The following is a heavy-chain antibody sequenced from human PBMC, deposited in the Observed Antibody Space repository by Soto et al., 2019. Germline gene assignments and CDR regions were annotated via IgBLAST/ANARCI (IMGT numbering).Heavy chain of an antibody. CDR2: ISGSGGST. J-gene: IGHJ4*02. CDR1: GFTFSSYA. D-gene: IGHD3-10*01. CDR3: AKVLVQYYYGSGSTLTYYFDY. Sequence: LRLSCAASGFTFSSYAMSWVRQAPGKGLEWVSAISGSGGSTYYADSVKGRFTISRDNSKNTLYLQMNSLRAEDTAVYYCAKVLVQYYYGSGSTLTYYFDYWGQGTLVTVSS. V-gene: IGHV3-23*01.